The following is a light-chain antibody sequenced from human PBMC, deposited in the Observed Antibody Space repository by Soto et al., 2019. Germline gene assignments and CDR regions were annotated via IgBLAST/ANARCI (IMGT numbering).Light chain of an antibody. V-gene: IGLV2-18*02. Sequence: QSVLTQPPSVSGSPGQSVTISCTGTSSDVGSYNRVSWYQQPPGTAPKLMIYEVSNRPSGVPDRFPGSKSGNTASLTISGLQADDEADYYCSSYTSSSTYVFGTGTKVTVL. CDR3: SSYTSSSTYV. CDR2: EVS. J-gene: IGLJ1*01. CDR1: SSDVGSYNR.